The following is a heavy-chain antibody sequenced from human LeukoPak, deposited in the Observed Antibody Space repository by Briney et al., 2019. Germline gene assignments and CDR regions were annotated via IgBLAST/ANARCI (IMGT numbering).Heavy chain of an antibody. D-gene: IGHD1-26*01. V-gene: IGHV3-11*05. CDR2: ISSSSSYT. CDR1: GYTFSDYY. J-gene: IGHJ4*02. Sequence: KPGGSLRLPCAASGYTFSDYYMSWIRQAPGKGLEWVSYISSSSSYTNYADSVKGRFTISRDNAKNSLYLQMNSLRAEDTAVYYCARAFGGSSYEMIDYRGQGTLVTVSS. CDR3: ARAFGGSSYEMIDY.